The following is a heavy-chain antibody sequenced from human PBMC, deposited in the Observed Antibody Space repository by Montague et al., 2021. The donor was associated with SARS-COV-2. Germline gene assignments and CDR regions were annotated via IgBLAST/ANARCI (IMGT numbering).Heavy chain of an antibody. Sequence: TLSLTCTVSGGSISSASYYWSWIRQPAGKGLEWIGHIYSTVITNYSPSLKSRVTISVDLSKNQFSLKMTSVTAADTAVYYCARDTHDYGWFDPWGQGILVTVSS. V-gene: IGHV4-61*09. CDR2: IYSTVIT. J-gene: IGHJ5*02. CDR1: GGSISSASYY. D-gene: IGHD4-17*01. CDR3: ARDTHDYGWFDP.